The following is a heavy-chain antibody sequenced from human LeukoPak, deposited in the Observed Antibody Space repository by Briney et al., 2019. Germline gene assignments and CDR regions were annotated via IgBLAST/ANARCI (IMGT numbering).Heavy chain of an antibody. CDR3: ARARVGSGSGWFDP. CDR2: IKQDGSEK. CDR1: GFTLSSYW. D-gene: IGHD6-19*01. J-gene: IGHJ5*02. V-gene: IGHV3-7*01. Sequence: PGGSLRLSCAASGFTLSSYWMSWVRQAPGKGLERVANIKQDGSEKYYVDSVKGRFTISRDNAKNSLYLQMNSLRAEDTAVYYCARARVGSGSGWFDPWGQGTLVTVSS.